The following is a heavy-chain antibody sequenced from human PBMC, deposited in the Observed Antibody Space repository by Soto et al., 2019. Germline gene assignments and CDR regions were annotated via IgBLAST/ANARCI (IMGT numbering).Heavy chain of an antibody. J-gene: IGHJ6*02. CDR3: ARARMVRGVISYYGMDV. CDR1: GGSISSGGNY. V-gene: IGHV4-31*03. Sequence: QVQLQESGPGLVKSSQTLSLTCTVSGGSISSGGNYWSWIRQHPGKGLEWIGYIYHSGSTYYNPPLKSRVTISVDTSKNQLSLKLNSVTAADTAVYYCARARMVRGVISYYGMDVWGQGTTVTVSS. CDR2: IYHSGST. D-gene: IGHD3-10*01.